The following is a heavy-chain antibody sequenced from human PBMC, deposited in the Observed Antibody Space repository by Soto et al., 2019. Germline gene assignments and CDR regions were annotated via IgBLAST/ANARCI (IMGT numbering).Heavy chain of an antibody. V-gene: IGHV3-74*01. J-gene: IGHJ4*02. CDR3: VRVKETSGWVAFDY. CDR1: GFTFSGFW. CDR2: INGDGSVT. Sequence: EVPLVESGGGLVQPGGSLRLSCTASGFTFSGFWMHWVRQAPGKGLVWVSRINGDGSVTNYAESVKGRFTISRDNAKNSLDLQMNSLRVEDTAVYYCVRVKETSGWVAFDYWGQGTLVTVSS. D-gene: IGHD6-19*01.